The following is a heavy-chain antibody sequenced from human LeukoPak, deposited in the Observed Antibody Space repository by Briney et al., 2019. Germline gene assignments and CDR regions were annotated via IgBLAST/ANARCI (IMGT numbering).Heavy chain of an antibody. V-gene: IGHV3-43*01. CDR3: AKGFGSYPGY. CDR1: GFTFDDYT. Sequence: GGSLRLSCAASGFTFDDYTMHWVRQAPGKGLEWVSLISWDGGSTYYADSVKGRFTISRDNSKNSLYLQMNSLRTEDTALYYCAKGFGSYPGYWGQGTLVTVSS. J-gene: IGHJ4*02. D-gene: IGHD1-26*01. CDR2: ISWDGGST.